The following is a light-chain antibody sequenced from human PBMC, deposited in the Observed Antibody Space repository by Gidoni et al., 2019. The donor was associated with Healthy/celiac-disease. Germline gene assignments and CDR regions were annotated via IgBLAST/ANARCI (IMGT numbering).Light chain of an antibody. CDR3: QQYNSYS. J-gene: IGKJ4*01. CDR1: QSISSW. Sequence: DIQMTQSPSTLSASVGDRVTITCRASQSISSWLAWYQQKPGKAPKLLIYKASSLESGVPSRFSGSGSGTEFTLTISSLQPDDFATYYCQQYNSYSFGGXTKVEIK. V-gene: IGKV1-5*03. CDR2: KAS.